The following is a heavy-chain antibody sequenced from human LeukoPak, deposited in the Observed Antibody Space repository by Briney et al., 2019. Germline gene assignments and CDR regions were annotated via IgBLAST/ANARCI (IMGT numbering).Heavy chain of an antibody. D-gene: IGHD6-13*01. CDR2: MNPNSGNT. J-gene: IGHJ4*02. CDR3: ARGLPGDEQQLVQEEKRDY. Sequence: GASVKVSRKAYGYTFTSYDINWVRQATGQGLEWMGWMNPNSGNTGYAQKFQGRVTMTRNTSISTAYMELSSLRSEDTAVYYCARGLPGDEQQLVQEEKRDYWGQGTLVTVSS. CDR1: GYTFTSYD. V-gene: IGHV1-8*01.